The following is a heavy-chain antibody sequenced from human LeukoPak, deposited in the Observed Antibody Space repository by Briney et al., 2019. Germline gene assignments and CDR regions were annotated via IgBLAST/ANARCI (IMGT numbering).Heavy chain of an antibody. CDR2: ISGSGGST. V-gene: IGHV3-23*01. CDR1: GGTFSSYA. Sequence: GASVKVSCKASGGTFSSYAMSWVRQAPGKGLEWVSAISGSGGSTYYADSVKGRFTISRDNSKNTLYLQMNSLRAEDTAVYYCAKDDWSVGADYWGQGTLVTVSS. CDR3: AKDDWSVGADY. J-gene: IGHJ4*02. D-gene: IGHD1-26*01.